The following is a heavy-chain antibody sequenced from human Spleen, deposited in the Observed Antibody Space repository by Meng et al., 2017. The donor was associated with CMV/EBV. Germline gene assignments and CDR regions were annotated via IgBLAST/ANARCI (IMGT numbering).Heavy chain of an antibody. CDR1: GDSISSYF. J-gene: IGHJ4*02. CDR2: INHSGRT. D-gene: IGHD2-2*02. Sequence: SETLSLTCTMSGDSISSYFCSWIRQPPGKGLEWIGYINHSGRTFYNPSLKSRVTISIDTSKNQFSLKLTSVTAADTAVYYCARGGCSSTSCYIRGDYFDYWGQGTPVTVSS. V-gene: IGHV4-59*01. CDR3: ARGGCSSTSCYIRGDYFDY.